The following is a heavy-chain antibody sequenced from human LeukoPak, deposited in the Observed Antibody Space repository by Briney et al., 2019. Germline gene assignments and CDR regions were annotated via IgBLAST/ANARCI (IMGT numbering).Heavy chain of an antibody. V-gene: IGHV4-59*05. CDR2: IDYSGST. Sequence: SETLSLTCTVSGGSISSYYWSWIRQPPGKGLEWIGSIDYSGSTYYNPSLKSRVAISVDTSKNQFSLKLSSVTAADTAVYYCARRTNGDLEADYYYYYMDVWGKGTTATVSS. CDR1: GGSISSYY. D-gene: IGHD4-17*01. CDR3: ARRTNGDLEADYYYYYMDV. J-gene: IGHJ6*03.